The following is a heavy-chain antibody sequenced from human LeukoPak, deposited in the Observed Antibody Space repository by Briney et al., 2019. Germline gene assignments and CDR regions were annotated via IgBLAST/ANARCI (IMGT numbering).Heavy chain of an antibody. CDR3: AKGMVTTFDY. CDR1: GFTFSSYA. D-gene: IGHD4-17*01. CDR2: ILYDGSNK. J-gene: IGHJ4*02. V-gene: IGHV3-30*04. Sequence: GRSLRLSCAASGFTFSSYAMYWVRQAPGKGLQWVATILYDGSNKYYVDSVKGRFTISRDNSKNTLYLQMNSLRAEDTAVYYCAKGMVTTFDYWGQGTLVTVSS.